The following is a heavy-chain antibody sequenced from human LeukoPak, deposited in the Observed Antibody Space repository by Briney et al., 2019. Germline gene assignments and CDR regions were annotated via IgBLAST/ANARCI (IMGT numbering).Heavy chain of an antibody. J-gene: IGHJ4*02. V-gene: IGHV4-39*07. CDR1: GGSISSSSYY. Sequence: SETLSLTCTVSGGSISSSSYYWDWIRQSPGKGLEWLGSIYYVGSTYYNPSLESRVTISVDTSKNQFSLKLSSVTAADTAVYYCAREYCSSTSCPLDYWGQGTLVTVSS. CDR2: IYYVGST. CDR3: AREYCSSTSCPLDY. D-gene: IGHD2-2*01.